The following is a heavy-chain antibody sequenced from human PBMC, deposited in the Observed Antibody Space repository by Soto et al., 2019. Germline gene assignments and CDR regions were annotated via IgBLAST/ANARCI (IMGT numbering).Heavy chain of an antibody. V-gene: IGHV4-59*01. CDR3: ARDQGGEVLKGSGMYV. D-gene: IGHD3-10*01. CDR2: IYYSGET. Sequence: QVQLQESGPGLVKPSETLSLTCTVSGDSISRYYWSWIRLSPGKGLEWIGYIYYSGETNYNPSVKSRVTISVARTKNQLSRKLSSVTAADTAVYYCARDQGGEVLKGSGMYVWGQGTTVTVSS. CDR1: GDSISRYY. J-gene: IGHJ6*02.